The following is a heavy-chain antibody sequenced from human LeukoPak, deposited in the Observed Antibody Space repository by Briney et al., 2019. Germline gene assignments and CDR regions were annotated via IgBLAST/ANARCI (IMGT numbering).Heavy chain of an antibody. D-gene: IGHD6-13*01. CDR3: ARGAAAAGTDY. CDR2: IYTSGST. J-gene: IGHJ4*02. V-gene: IGHV4-4*07. CDR1: GGSISSYY. Sequence: SETLSLTCTVSGGSISSYYWSWIRQPAGKGLEWIGRIYTSGSTYYNPSLKSRVTISVDKSKNQFSLKLSSVTAADTAVYYCARGAAAAGTDYWGQGTLVTVSS.